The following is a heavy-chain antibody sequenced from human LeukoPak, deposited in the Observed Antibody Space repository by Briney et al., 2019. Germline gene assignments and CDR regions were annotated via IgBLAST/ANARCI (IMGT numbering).Heavy chain of an antibody. J-gene: IGHJ1*01. CDR2: IYYRGST. CDR3: ARRRYYDSTGYLD. D-gene: IGHD3-22*01. V-gene: IGHV4-39*01. Sequence: PSETLSLTCTISGDSISSSSYYWGWIRQPPGKGLEWIGDIYYRGSTYYSPSLKSRFSISIDTSNNQFSLTLNSVTAADTALYFCARRRYYDSTGYLDWGQGTRVTVSS. CDR1: GDSISSSSYY.